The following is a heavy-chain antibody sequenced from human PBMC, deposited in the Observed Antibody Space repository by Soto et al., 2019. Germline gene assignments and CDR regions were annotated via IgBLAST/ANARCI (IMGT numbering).Heavy chain of an antibody. D-gene: IGHD6-13*01. CDR3: ARVSGSLGWFDP. Sequence: QVQLQESGPGLVKPSETLSLTCTVSGGSVSSGSYYWSWIRQPPGKGLAWIGYIYYSGSTNYNPSLKSRVTISVDTSKNQFSLKLSSVTAADTAVYYCARVSGSLGWFDPWCQGTLVTVSS. J-gene: IGHJ5*02. CDR1: GGSVSSGSYY. CDR2: IYYSGST. V-gene: IGHV4-61*01.